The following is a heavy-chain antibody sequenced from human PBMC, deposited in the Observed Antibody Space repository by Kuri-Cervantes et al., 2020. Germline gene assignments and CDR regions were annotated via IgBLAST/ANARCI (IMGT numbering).Heavy chain of an antibody. V-gene: IGHV1-69*13. CDR1: GGTFSSYA. D-gene: IGHD5-12*01. CDR3: ARVSPRPDIVAKPYYYYGMDV. J-gene: IGHJ6*02. CDR2: IIPIFGTA. Sequence: SVKVSCKASGGTFSSYAISWVRQAPGQGLEWMGGIIPIFGTANYAQKFQGRVTITADESTSTAYMELSSLRSEDTAVYYCARVSPRPDIVAKPYYYYGMDVWGQGTMVTVSS.